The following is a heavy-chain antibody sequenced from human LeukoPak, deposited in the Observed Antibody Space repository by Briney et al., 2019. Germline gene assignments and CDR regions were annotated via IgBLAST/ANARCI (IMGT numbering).Heavy chain of an antibody. CDR1: GDSVSSNSVA. CDR2: TYYRSKFYN. Sequence: SQTLSLTCAISGDSVSSNSVAWNWIRQSASRGLEWLGRTYYRSKFYNDYAVSVKSRITINADTSKNQFSLQLNSVTPEDTAVYYCARGTRGQLNWVDPRGPGTLVNVSS. D-gene: IGHD1-1*01. CDR3: ARGTRGQLNWVDP. J-gene: IGHJ5*02. V-gene: IGHV6-1*01.